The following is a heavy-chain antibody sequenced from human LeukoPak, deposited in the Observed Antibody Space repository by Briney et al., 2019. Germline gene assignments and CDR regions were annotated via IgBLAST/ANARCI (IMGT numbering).Heavy chain of an antibody. D-gene: IGHD1-26*01. CDR3: ARRVGGTTSRAFDI. J-gene: IGHJ3*02. CDR2: IYPGDSET. V-gene: IGHV5-51*01. CDR1: GYRFTNYW. Sequence: GESLKISCKGTGYRFTNYWIGWVRQMPGKGLEWMGIIYPGDSETRYSPSFQGQVTISADKSISTAYLQWSSLKASDTAMYYCARRVGGTTSRAFDIWGQGTMVSVSS.